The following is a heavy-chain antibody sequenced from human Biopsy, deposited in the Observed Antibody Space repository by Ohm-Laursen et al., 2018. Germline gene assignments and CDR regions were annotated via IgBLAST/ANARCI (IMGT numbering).Heavy chain of an antibody. CDR2: INHSGRT. CDR1: GESFNGYY. J-gene: IGHJ6*02. V-gene: IGHV4-34*01. Sequence: TLSLTCAVYGESFNGYYWSWIRQTPGKGLERIGEINHSGRTNHNPSLKIRVPISVDTSKNQFSLKVRSVTAPDTAVYYCVRGVDYYDPYHYYALDVWGQGTTVTVSS. D-gene: IGHD3-22*01. CDR3: VRGVDYYDPYHYYALDV.